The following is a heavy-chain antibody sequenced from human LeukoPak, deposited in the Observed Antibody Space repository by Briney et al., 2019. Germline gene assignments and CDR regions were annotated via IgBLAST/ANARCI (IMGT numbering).Heavy chain of an antibody. CDR1: GGSINNYY. V-gene: IGHV4-4*07. CDR2: IYTSGST. J-gene: IGHJ6*03. CDR3: ARVARDLIVGYYYYMDV. Sequence: SETLSLTCIVSGGSINNYYWNWIRQPAGQGLEWIGRIYTSGSTNYNPSLKSRVTISVDTSKNQFSLKLSSVTAADTAVYYCARVARDLIVGYYYYMDVWGKGTTVTVSS. D-gene: IGHD3-22*01.